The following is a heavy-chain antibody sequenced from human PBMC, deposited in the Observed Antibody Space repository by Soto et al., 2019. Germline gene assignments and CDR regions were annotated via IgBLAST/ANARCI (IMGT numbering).Heavy chain of an antibody. CDR2: ISAYNGNT. CDR1: GYTFTSYG. Sequence: QVQLVQSGAEVKKPGASVKVSCKASGYTFTSYGISWVRQAPGQGLEWMGWISAYNGNTNYAQKLQGRVTMTTDTSTSTAYMELRSLRSDDTAVYYCASHLIPEYCSGGSCYLDYWGQGTLITVSS. V-gene: IGHV1-18*01. D-gene: IGHD2-15*01. CDR3: ASHLIPEYCSGGSCYLDY. J-gene: IGHJ4*02.